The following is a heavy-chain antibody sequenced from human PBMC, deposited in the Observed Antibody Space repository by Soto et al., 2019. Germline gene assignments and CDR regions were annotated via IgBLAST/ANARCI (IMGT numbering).Heavy chain of an antibody. J-gene: IGHJ4*02. V-gene: IGHV4-59*01. CDR2: IYYSGST. CDR1: GGSISSYY. CDR3: AREGSWYYFDY. D-gene: IGHD6-13*01. Sequence: SETLSLTCTVSGGSISSYYWSWIRQPPGKGLEWIGYIYYSGSTNYNPSLKSRVTISVDTSKNQFSLKLSSVTAADTAVYYCAREGSWYYFDYWGQGTLVTAPQ.